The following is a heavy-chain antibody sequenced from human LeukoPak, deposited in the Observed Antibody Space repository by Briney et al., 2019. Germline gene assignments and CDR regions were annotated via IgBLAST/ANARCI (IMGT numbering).Heavy chain of an antibody. CDR3: ARAALYYDFWSGYWFDP. CDR1: GGSISSYY. Sequence: SETLPLTCTVSGGSISSYYWSWIRQPPGKGLEWIGYTYYSGSTNYNPSLKSRVTISVDTSKNQFSLKLSSVTAADTAVYYCARAALYYDFWSGYWFDPWGQGTLVTVSS. V-gene: IGHV4-59*01. D-gene: IGHD3-3*01. CDR2: TYYSGST. J-gene: IGHJ5*02.